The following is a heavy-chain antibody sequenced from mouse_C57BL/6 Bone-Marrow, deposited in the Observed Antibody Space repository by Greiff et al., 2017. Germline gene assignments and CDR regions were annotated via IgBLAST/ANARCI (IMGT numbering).Heavy chain of an antibody. J-gene: IGHJ1*03. CDR2: INPNNGGT. CDR3: AGNGRGVWYFDV. D-gene: IGHD4-1*01. V-gene: IGHV1-26*01. CDR1: GYTFTDYY. Sequence: VQLQQSGPELVKPGASVKISCKASGYTFTDYYMNWVKQSHGKSLEWIGDINPNNGGTSYNQKFKGKATLTVDKSSSTAYMALRSLTSEDSAVYYCAGNGRGVWYFDVWGKGTTVTVSS.